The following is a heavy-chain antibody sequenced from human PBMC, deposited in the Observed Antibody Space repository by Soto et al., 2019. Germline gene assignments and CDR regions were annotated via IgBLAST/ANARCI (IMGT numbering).Heavy chain of an antibody. Sequence: VKLVESGGIGVQTGGSLRLSCAAAGFDFEAYAMPWVRQVPGKGLEWVSLTNSDGTDSYSVDSVKGRFTISRDNAKRTLYLQMDRLRPEDTALYVCAKSVYYYDSSPLDHWGQGTQVTGSS. D-gene: IGHD3-22*01. CDR1: GFDFEAYA. V-gene: IGHV3-43D*04. CDR2: TNSDGTDS. J-gene: IGHJ4*02. CDR3: AKSVYYYDSSPLDH.